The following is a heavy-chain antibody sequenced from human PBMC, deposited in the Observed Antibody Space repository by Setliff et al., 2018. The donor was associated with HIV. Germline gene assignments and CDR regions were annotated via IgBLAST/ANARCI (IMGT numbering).Heavy chain of an antibody. J-gene: IGHJ3*02. CDR1: GYTFTSYG. CDR3: ARDQITMVRGSLGAFDI. CDR2: ISAYNGNT. Sequence: WASVKVSCKASGYTFTSYGISWVRQAPGQGLEWMGWISAYNGNTNYAQKLQGRDTMTTDTSTSTAYMELRSLRSDDTAVYYCARDQITMVRGSLGAFDIWGQGTMVTVSS. V-gene: IGHV1-18*01. D-gene: IGHD3-10*01.